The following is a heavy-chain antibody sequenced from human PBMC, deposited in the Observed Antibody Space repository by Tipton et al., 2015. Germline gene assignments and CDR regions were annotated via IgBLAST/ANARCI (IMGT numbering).Heavy chain of an antibody. CDR3: ATLYVDYDY. CDR1: GASVTNGSFF. Sequence: TLSLTCSVSGASVTNGSFFWAWLRQPPGKGLEWIGTIFYSGTTDSNPSLRSRLIMFIDTSNNQFSLNLTSVTAADTAVYYCATLYVDYDYWGQGTLVTVSS. CDR2: IFYSGTT. V-gene: IGHV4-39*01. J-gene: IGHJ4*02. D-gene: IGHD4-17*01.